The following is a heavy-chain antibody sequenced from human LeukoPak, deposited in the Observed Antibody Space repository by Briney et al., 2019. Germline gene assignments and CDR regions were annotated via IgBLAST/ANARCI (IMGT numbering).Heavy chain of an antibody. J-gene: IGHJ4*02. CDR2: ISGSGGRT. CDR1: GFTFSSYA. V-gene: IGHV3-23*01. CDR3: AKDPTSSSALDY. Sequence: TGGSLRLSCAASGFTFSSYAMSWVRQAPGKGLEWVSTISGSGGRTYYADSVKGRFTISRDNAKNSLFLQMNSLRAEDTAVYYCAKDPTSSSALDYWGQGTLVTVSS. D-gene: IGHD6-6*01.